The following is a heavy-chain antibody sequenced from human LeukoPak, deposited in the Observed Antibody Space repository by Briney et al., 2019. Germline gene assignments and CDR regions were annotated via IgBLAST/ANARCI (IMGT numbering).Heavy chain of an antibody. J-gene: IGHJ4*02. V-gene: IGHV1-18*01. D-gene: IGHD3-10*01. CDR2: ISANNGNT. CDR3: ARDLTPYYGSGSYSTQDY. CDR1: GYTFTSYG. Sequence: ASVKVSCKASGYTFTSYGISWVRQAPGQGLEWMGWISANNGNTNYAQKLQGRVTMTTDTSTSTAYMELRSLRSGDTAVYYCARDLTPYYGSGSYSTQDYWGQGTLVTVSS.